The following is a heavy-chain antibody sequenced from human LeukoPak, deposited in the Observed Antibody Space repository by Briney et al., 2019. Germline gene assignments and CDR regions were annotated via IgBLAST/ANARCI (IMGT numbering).Heavy chain of an antibody. V-gene: IGHV1-8*01. CDR1: GYTFTSYD. J-gene: IGHJ5*02. Sequence: ASVKVSCKASGYTFTSYDINWVRQATGQGLEWMGWMNPNSGNTGNAQKFQGRVTMTRNTSISAAYMELSSLRSEDTAVYYCARVGSSSWYSRFDPWGQGTLVTVSS. D-gene: IGHD6-13*01. CDR3: ARVGSSSWYSRFDP. CDR2: MNPNSGNT.